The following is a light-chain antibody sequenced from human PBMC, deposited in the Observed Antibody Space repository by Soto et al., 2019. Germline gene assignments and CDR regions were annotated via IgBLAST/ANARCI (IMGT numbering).Light chain of an antibody. Sequence: HSPDSLKVSLREKAPINCKSSQSVLYSSNNKNYLAWYQQKPGQPPSLLIYWASTRESGVPERFSGSGSGTDFTLTISSLQAEDVAVYYCQQYYTSPWTFGQGTKVDIK. J-gene: IGKJ1*01. V-gene: IGKV4-1*01. CDR2: WAS. CDR1: QSVLYSSNNKNY. CDR3: QQYYTSPWT.